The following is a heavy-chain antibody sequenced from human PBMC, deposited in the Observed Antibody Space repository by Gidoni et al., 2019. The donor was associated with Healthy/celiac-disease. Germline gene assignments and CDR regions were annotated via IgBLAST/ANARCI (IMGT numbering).Heavy chain of an antibody. CDR2: IYYSGST. CDR1: GGSISSYY. V-gene: IGHV4-59*01. CDR3: ARGLLLRFLDT. Sequence: QVQLQESGPGLVKPSETLSLTCTVSGGSISSYYWSWIRQPPGKGLEWIGYIYYSGSTNYNPSLKSRVTISVDTSKNQFSLKLSSVTAADTAVYYCARGLLLRFLDTWGQGTLVTVSS. D-gene: IGHD3-3*01. J-gene: IGHJ5*02.